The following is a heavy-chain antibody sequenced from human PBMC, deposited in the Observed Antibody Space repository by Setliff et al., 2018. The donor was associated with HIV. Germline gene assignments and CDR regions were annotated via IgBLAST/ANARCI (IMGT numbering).Heavy chain of an antibody. CDR2: MYHSGST. CDR1: GGSISSGSYY. J-gene: IGHJ6*03. Sequence: SETLSLTCTVSGGSISSGSYYWSWIRQPAGKGLEWIAYMYHSGSTIYSPSLRSRVTISVDTSKNQISLRLRSVTAADTAVYYCARELGHYYYYMDVWGKGTTVTVSS. D-gene: IGHD7-27*01. V-gene: IGHV4-61*10. CDR3: ARELGHYYYYMDV.